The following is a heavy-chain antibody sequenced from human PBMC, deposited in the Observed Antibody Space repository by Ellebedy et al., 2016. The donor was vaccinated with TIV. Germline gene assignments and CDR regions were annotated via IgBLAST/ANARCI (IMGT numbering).Heavy chain of an antibody. CDR3: ARGGYYDSSGYYYFEY. V-gene: IGHV3-64*04. D-gene: IGHD3-22*01. CDR2: ISSNGGST. Sequence: GGSLRLSXSASGFTFSSYAMHWVRQAPGKGLEYVSAISSNGGSTYYADSVKGRFTISRDNSKNTLYLQMNSLRAEDTAVYYCARGGYYDSSGYYYFEYWGQGTLVTVSS. CDR1: GFTFSSYA. J-gene: IGHJ4*02.